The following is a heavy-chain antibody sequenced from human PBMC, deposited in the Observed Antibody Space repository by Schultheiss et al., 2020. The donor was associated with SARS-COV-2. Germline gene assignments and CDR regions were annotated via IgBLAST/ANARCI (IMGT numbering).Heavy chain of an antibody. CDR3: AKGYTVTTRSAFDI. V-gene: IGHV3-15*01. Sequence: GGSLRLSCAVYGGSFSGYYWSWIRQPPGKGLEWVGRIKSKTDGGTTDYAAPVKGRFTISRDDSKNTLYLQMNSLKTEDTAVYYCAKGYTVTTRSAFDIWGQGTMVTVSS. CDR1: GGSFSGYY. J-gene: IGHJ3*02. CDR2: IKSKTDGGTT. D-gene: IGHD4-17*01.